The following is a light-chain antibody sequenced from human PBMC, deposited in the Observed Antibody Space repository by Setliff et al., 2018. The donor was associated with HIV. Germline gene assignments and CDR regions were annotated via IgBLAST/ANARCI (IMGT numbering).Light chain of an antibody. Sequence: QSALAQPASVSGSPGQSITISCTGTSSDIGGYNYVSWYQQHPGKAPKLMIYDVSNRPSGVSDRLSGSKSGNTASLTISGLQAEDEADYYCCSYTTSITYVFGTGTKVTVL. CDR2: DVS. CDR1: SSDIGGYNY. J-gene: IGLJ1*01. CDR3: CSYTTSITYV. V-gene: IGLV2-14*03.